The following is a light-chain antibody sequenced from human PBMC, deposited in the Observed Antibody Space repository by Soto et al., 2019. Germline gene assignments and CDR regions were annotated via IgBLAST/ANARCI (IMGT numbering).Light chain of an antibody. V-gene: IGKV1-5*03. J-gene: IGKJ1*01. CDR3: QHYNSYSEE. CDR2: KAS. CDR1: QTISSW. Sequence: DIQMTQSPSTLSGSVGDRVTITCRASQTISSWLAWYQQKPGKAPKVLLYKASTLKSGDPSRFTGSGSGTEFTLTISSLQPDDFASYYCQHYNSYSEEFGQGTQVYLK.